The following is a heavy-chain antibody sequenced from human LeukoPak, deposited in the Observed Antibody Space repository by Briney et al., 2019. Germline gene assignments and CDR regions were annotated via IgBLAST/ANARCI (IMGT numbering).Heavy chain of an antibody. CDR1: GFTFDDYG. J-gene: IGHJ4*02. CDR2: INWNGGST. D-gene: IGHD6-13*01. CDR3: ARDLGVAAHKGHRLFDY. V-gene: IGHV3-20*04. Sequence: PGGSLRLSCAASGFTFDDYGMSWVRQAPGKGLEWVSGINWNGGSTGYADSVKGRFTISRDNAKNSLYLQMNSLRAEDTAVYYCARDLGVAAHKGHRLFDYWGQGTLVTVSS.